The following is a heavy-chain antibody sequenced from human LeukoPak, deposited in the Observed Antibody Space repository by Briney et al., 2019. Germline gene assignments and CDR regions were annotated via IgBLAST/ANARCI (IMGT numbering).Heavy chain of an antibody. Sequence: GGSLRLSCAASGFTVSSNYMSWVRQAPGKGLEWLSIIYSGGNTYYADSGKGRFTISRDNSKNTVFLQMNSLRAEDTAVYYCAKSIYGDFDFDYGCDYWGQGTLVTVSS. CDR2: IYSGGNT. V-gene: IGHV3-66*01. CDR3: AKSIYGDFDFDYGCDY. CDR1: GFTVSSNY. J-gene: IGHJ4*02. D-gene: IGHD4-17*01.